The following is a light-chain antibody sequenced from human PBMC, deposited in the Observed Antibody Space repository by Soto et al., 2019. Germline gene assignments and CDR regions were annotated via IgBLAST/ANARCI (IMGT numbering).Light chain of an antibody. CDR1: QSVSSDY. Sequence: EIMMTQSPVTLSLSPGERATLSCRASQSVSSDYLAWYQQKPSQTPKVLIYRASSRATGIPDRFSGSGSGTDFTLTISRLEPEDFAVYYCQQYGSSPLTFGGGTKVDIK. V-gene: IGKV3-20*01. CDR3: QQYGSSPLT. J-gene: IGKJ4*01. CDR2: RAS.